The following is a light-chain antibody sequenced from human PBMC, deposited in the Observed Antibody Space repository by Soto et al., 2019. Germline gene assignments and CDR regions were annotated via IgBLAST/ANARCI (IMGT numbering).Light chain of an antibody. Sequence: TQSPASLSLSPGERATLSCRASQSIHTSLAWYQQKSGQAPRLLIYGASTRATGIPASFSGSGSGTEFTLTISSLQSEDFAVYYGQQYNNWPPKTFGQGTKVEIK. CDR3: QQYNNWPPKT. V-gene: IGKV3-15*01. CDR2: GAS. J-gene: IGKJ1*01. CDR1: QSIHTS.